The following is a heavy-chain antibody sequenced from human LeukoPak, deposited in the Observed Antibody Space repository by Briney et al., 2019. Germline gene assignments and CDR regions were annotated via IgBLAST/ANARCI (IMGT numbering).Heavy chain of an antibody. CDR2: ITGSDDAT. Sequence: GGSLRLSCAASGCTFSSYAMSWVRQAPGKGLEWVSTITGSDDATYYADSVRGRFTISRDNSKNTLYLHMNTLRAEDTAVYYCTKRMHSSSWYNYFDLWGQGTLVTVSS. CDR3: TKRMHSSSWYNYFDL. CDR1: GCTFSSYA. D-gene: IGHD6-13*01. J-gene: IGHJ4*02. V-gene: IGHV3-23*01.